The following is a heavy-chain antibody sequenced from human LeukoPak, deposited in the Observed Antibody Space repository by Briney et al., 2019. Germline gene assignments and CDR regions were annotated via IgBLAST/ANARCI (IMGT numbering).Heavy chain of an antibody. V-gene: IGHV4-61*02. CDR1: GGSISSGSYY. J-gene: IGHJ5*02. CDR2: IYTSGST. CDR3: ARDNIVAPEGWFDP. D-gene: IGHD5-12*01. Sequence: SETLSLTCTVSGGSISSGSYYWSWIRQPAGKGLEWIGRIYTSGSTNYNPSLKSRVTISVDTSKNQFSLKLSSVTAADTAVYYCARDNIVAPEGWFDPWGQGTLVTVSS.